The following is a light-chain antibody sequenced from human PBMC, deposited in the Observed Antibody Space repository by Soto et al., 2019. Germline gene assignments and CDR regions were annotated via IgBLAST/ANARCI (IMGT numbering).Light chain of an antibody. CDR2: GTS. CDR3: HQYNGCPGT. V-gene: IGKV3-15*01. Sequence: EIVMTQSPVTLSVSPGERATLSCRASQNISRSLAWYQQKPGQGPSLLIYGTSTRAGGVPARFSGGGSGTEFTLPIPSLQSEDFSVYYLHQYNGCPGTFGQGTKG. CDR1: QNISRS. J-gene: IGKJ1*01.